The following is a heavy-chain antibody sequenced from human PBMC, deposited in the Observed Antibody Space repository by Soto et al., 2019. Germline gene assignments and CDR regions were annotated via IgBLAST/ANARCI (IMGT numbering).Heavy chain of an antibody. J-gene: IGHJ6*02. CDR2: TYYRSKWYN. CDR3: AREVMELLYGDGMDV. Sequence: SQTLSLPCALSGDSVSSNSAAWNWIRQSPSRGLEWLGRTYYRSKWYNDYAVSVKSRITINPDTSKNQFSLQLNSVTPEDTAVYYCAREVMELLYGDGMDVWGQGTTVTVSS. D-gene: IGHD2-2*02. CDR1: GDSVSSNSAA. V-gene: IGHV6-1*01.